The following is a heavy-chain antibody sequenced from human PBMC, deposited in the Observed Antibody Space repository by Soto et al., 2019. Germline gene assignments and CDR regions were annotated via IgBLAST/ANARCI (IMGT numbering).Heavy chain of an antibody. CDR2: TYYRSKWYN. V-gene: IGHV6-1*01. CDR3: ARGTDPGQWLVRFYYYYYGMDV. D-gene: IGHD6-19*01. J-gene: IGHJ6*02. CDR1: GDSVSSNSAA. Sequence: PSQTLSLTCAISGDSVSSNSAAWNWVRQSPSRGLEGLGRTYYRSKWYNDYAVSVKSRITINPDTSKNQFSLQLNSVTPEDTAVYYCARGTDPGQWLVRFYYYYYGMDVWGQGTTVTVSS.